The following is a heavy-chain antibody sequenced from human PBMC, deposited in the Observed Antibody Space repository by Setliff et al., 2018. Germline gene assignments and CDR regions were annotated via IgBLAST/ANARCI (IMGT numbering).Heavy chain of an antibody. Sequence: SETLSLTCTVSGASISSGSYYWSWIRQPAGKGLEWLGRIYTSGATNYSPSFKSRVTISADTSKNQISLKLSSVTAADTAVYYCAKEYVVIQFVTNVNNHYGMDVWGQGTLVTVS. V-gene: IGHV4-61*02. J-gene: IGHJ3*01. CDR3: AKEYVVIQFVTNVNNHYGMDV. CDR2: IYTSGAT. D-gene: IGHD2-21*01. CDR1: GASISSGSYY.